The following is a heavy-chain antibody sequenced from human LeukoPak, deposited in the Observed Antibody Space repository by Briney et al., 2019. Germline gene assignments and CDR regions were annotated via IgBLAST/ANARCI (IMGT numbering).Heavy chain of an antibody. Sequence: SETLSLTCTVSGGSISSSSYYWGWIRQPPGKGLEWIGSIYYSGSTYYNPALKSRVTISVATSKNQFSLKLSSVTPADTAVYYCASTYYDFWSGYTTAEYFQHWGQGTLVTVSS. CDR2: IYYSGST. V-gene: IGHV4-39*01. CDR1: GGSISSSSYY. J-gene: IGHJ1*01. D-gene: IGHD3-3*01. CDR3: ASTYYDFWSGYTTAEYFQH.